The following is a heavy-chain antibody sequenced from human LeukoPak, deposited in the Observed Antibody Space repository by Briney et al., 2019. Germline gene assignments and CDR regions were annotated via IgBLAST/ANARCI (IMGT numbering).Heavy chain of an antibody. CDR1: GYSFSSYW. CDR3: ATAYYYDSSGYYYGMDV. V-gene: IGHV5-51*01. D-gene: IGHD3-22*01. Sequence: GESLKISCKGSGYSFSSYWIGWVRQMPGKGLEWMGIIYPGDSDTRYSPSFQGQVTISADKSISTAYLQWSSLKASDTAMYYCATAYYYDSSGYYYGMDVCGQGTTVTVSS. J-gene: IGHJ6*02. CDR2: IYPGDSDT.